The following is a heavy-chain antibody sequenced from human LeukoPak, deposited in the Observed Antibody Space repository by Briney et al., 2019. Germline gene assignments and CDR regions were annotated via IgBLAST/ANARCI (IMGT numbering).Heavy chain of an antibody. D-gene: IGHD3-9*01. J-gene: IGHJ3*02. Sequence: KSGGSLRLSCAASGFTFSSYSMNWVRQAPGKGLEWVSSISSSSSYIYYADSVKGRFTISRDNAKNSLYLQMNSLRAEDTAVYYCARDRQDYYDILTGYDDAFDIWGQGTMVTVSS. V-gene: IGHV3-21*01. CDR3: ARDRQDYYDILTGYDDAFDI. CDR2: ISSSSSYI. CDR1: GFTFSSYS.